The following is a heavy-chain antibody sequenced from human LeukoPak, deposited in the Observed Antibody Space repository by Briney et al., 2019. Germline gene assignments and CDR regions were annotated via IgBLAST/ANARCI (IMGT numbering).Heavy chain of an antibody. Sequence: ASVKVSCMASGYAFTRYGISWVRQAPGQGLEWMGWISAYNDNTHYARELQGRVTMTTDTSTNTAYMELRSLRADDTAVYYCARDFWNFYDSSGYYRDFDSWGQGTLVTVSS. CDR1: GYAFTRYG. D-gene: IGHD3-22*01. V-gene: IGHV1-18*01. CDR3: ARDFWNFYDSSGYYRDFDS. J-gene: IGHJ5*01. CDR2: ISAYNDNT.